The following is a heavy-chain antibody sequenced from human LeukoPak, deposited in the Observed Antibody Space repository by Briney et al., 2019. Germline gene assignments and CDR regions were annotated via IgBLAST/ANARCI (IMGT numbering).Heavy chain of an antibody. D-gene: IGHD3-9*01. Sequence: ASVKVSCKASGYTCTNYAIHWVRQAPGQRVEWMGWINAGNGDTKYSREFRGRVTITRDTSAHTAYMQLSSLRSEDVSVYYCARDPLQYHDLLTGSQPQYYFDFWGQGTLVTVSS. CDR1: GYTCTNYA. J-gene: IGHJ4*02. CDR3: ARDPLQYHDLLTGSQPQYYFDF. CDR2: INAGNGDT. V-gene: IGHV1-3*03.